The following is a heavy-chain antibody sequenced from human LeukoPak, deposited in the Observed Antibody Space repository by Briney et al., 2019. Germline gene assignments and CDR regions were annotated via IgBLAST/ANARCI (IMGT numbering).Heavy chain of an antibody. CDR1: GYTFTSYG. Sequence: ASVKVSCKASGYTFTSYGISWVRQAPGQGLEWMGWISAYNGNTNYAQKLQGRVTMTTDTSTSTAYMELRSLRSDDTAVYYCARGGGYDFWSGYYRYYYYMDVWGKGTTVTVSS. CDR2: ISAYNGNT. V-gene: IGHV1-18*01. CDR3: ARGGGYDFWSGYYRYYYYMDV. J-gene: IGHJ6*03. D-gene: IGHD3-3*01.